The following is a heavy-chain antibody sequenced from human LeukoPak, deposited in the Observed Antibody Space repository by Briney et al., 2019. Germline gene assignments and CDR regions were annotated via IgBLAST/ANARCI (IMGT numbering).Heavy chain of an antibody. CDR3: AKDVGRDGYNPNFDY. Sequence: PGGSLRLSCAASGFTFDDYAMHWVRQAPGKGLEWVSLISGDGGSTYYADSVKGRFTISRDNSKNYLYLQMNSLRTEDTALYYCAKDVGRDGYNPNFDYWGQGTLVTVSS. CDR2: ISGDGGST. J-gene: IGHJ4*02. D-gene: IGHD5-24*01. CDR1: GFTFDDYA. V-gene: IGHV3-43*02.